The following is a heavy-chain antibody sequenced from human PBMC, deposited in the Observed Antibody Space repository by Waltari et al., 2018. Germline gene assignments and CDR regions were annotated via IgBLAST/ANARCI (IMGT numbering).Heavy chain of an antibody. V-gene: IGHV3-11*04. J-gene: IGHJ4*02. CDR1: GFTFSDYY. CDR3: ARAESYSDYDYSRLYFDW. Sequence: QVQLVESGGALVKPGGSLRLSCAASGFTFSDYYMSWISQAPGKGLEWVSYISSNSGTAINYADSVIGRFTISRDNAKNSLYLQMNSLRVEDTAFYYCARAESYSDYDYSRLYFDWWGPGTLVTVSS. D-gene: IGHD5-12*01. CDR2: ISSNSGTAI.